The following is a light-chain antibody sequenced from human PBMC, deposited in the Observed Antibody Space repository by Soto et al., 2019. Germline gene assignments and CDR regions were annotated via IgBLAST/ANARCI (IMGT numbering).Light chain of an antibody. Sequence: EIVLTQSPGALSLSPGERATLACTASQSVSYVAWYQQKAGKGPRLLIYGASNRATGIPDRFSASGSGTDFPLTISRLEPEDSAVYYCQQYGRSPPRTFGQGTQLEIK. CDR3: QQYGRSPPRT. J-gene: IGKJ2*01. CDR1: QSVSY. V-gene: IGKV3-20*01. CDR2: GAS.